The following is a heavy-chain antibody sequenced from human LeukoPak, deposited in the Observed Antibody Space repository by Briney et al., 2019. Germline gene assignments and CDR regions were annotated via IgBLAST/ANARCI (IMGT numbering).Heavy chain of an antibody. D-gene: IGHD5-18*01. J-gene: IGHJ4*02. CDR3: ARKSDTKAPDY. CDR1: GYSFTTYS. CDR2: VYPDDSET. V-gene: IGHV5-51*01. Sequence: GESLNISCKASGYSFTTYSIGWVRQMPGNGLKWMGIVYPDDSETRYSPSFEGQVTFSVDISINTAYLQWNSLKASDSAMYYCARKSDTKAPDYWGQGTLITVSS.